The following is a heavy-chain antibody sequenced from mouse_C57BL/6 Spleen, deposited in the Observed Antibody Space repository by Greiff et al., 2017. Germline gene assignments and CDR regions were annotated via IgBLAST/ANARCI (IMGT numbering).Heavy chain of an antibody. Sequence: QVQLQQPGPELVKPGASVKISCKASGYTFTSYYIHWVKQRPGQGLEWIGLIYPGSGNTTYNEKFKGKATLTADTSSSTAYRQLSSLTTEESAVYYCERCVCYGSPYAMDYWGQGTSVTVSA. CDR3: ERCVCYGSPYAMDY. CDR2: IYPGSGNT. CDR1: GYTFTSYY. V-gene: IGHV1-66*01. D-gene: IGHD1-1*01. J-gene: IGHJ4*01.